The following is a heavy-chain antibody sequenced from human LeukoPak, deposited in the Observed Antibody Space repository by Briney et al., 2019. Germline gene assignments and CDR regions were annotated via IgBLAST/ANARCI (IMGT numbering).Heavy chain of an antibody. D-gene: IGHD3-10*01. J-gene: IGHJ5*02. CDR1: GGSISSSSYY. CDR2: IYYSGST. Sequence: SETLSLTCTVSGGSISSSSYYWGWIRQPPGKGLEWIGSIYYSGSTYYNPSLKSRVTISVDTSKNQFSLKLSSVTAADTAVYYCARDRQVRTNWFDPWGQGTLVTVSS. CDR3: ARDRQVRTNWFDP. V-gene: IGHV4-39*07.